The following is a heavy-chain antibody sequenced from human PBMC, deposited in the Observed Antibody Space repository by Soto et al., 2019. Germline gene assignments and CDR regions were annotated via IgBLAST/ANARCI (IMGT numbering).Heavy chain of an antibody. CDR2: INSDGSST. D-gene: IGHD3-3*01. CDR3: ARGNIRGSGYDFWSGENAFDI. J-gene: IGHJ3*02. CDR1: GFTFSSYW. V-gene: IGHV3-74*01. Sequence: WGSLRLSCAASGFTFSSYWMHWVRQAPGKGLVWVSRINSDGSSTSYADSVKGRFTISRDNAKNTLYLQMNSLRAEDTAVYYCARGNIRGSGYDFWSGENAFDIWGQGTMVTVSS.